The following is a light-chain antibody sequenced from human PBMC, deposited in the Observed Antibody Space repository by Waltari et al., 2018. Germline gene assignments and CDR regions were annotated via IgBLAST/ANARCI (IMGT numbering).Light chain of an antibody. Sequence: DIQMTQSPSSLSASVGDRVTITCQASQDISNYLNWYQQKPGKAPKLLIYDASNLETGVPSRFCGSGSGTDFTFTISSLQPEDIATYYCQQYDNLPPLFGGGTKVEIK. CDR1: QDISNY. J-gene: IGKJ4*01. CDR3: QQYDNLPPL. CDR2: DAS. V-gene: IGKV1-33*01.